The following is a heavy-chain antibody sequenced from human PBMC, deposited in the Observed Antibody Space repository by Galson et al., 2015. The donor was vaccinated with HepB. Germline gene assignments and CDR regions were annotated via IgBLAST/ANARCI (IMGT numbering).Heavy chain of an antibody. CDR3: ARGETGKDDYDFWSGYSTGYFDY. CDR2: ISSSSSYI. J-gene: IGHJ4*02. CDR1: GFTFSSYA. D-gene: IGHD3-3*01. V-gene: IGHV3-21*01. Sequence: SLRLSCAASGFTFSSYAMSWVRQAPGKGLEWVSTISSSSSYIYYADSVKGRFTISRDNAKNSLYLQMSSLRAEDTAVYYCARGETGKDDYDFWSGYSTGYFDYWGQGTLVTVSS.